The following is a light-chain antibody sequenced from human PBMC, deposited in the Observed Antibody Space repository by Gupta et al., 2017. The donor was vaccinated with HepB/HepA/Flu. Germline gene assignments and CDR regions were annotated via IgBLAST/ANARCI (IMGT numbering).Light chain of an antibody. V-gene: IGLV3-25*03. CDR1: AFPNHY. CDR3: QSPDRSGTYVL. J-gene: IGLJ3*02. CDR2: NDS. Sequence: GLTQPPSISVSPGQTARITCSGDAFPNHYANWFQQKPGQAPIRVIYNDSERPSGIPERFSASSSGTTANLTITGVQAEDEAVYYCQSPDRSGTYVLFGGGTKLTVL.